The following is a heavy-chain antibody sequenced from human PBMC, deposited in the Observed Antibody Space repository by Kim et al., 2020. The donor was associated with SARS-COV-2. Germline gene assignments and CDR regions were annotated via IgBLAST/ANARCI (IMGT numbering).Heavy chain of an antibody. Sequence: SETLSLTCTVSGGSISSYYWSWIRQPPGKGLEWIGYIYYSGSTNYNPSLKSRVTISVDTSKNQFSLKLSSVTAADTAVYYCARHRYYDILTGSGAAFDIWGQGTMVTVSS. CDR2: IYYSGST. V-gene: IGHV4-59*13. J-gene: IGHJ3*02. CDR1: GGSISSYY. D-gene: IGHD3-9*01. CDR3: ARHRYYDILTGSGAAFDI.